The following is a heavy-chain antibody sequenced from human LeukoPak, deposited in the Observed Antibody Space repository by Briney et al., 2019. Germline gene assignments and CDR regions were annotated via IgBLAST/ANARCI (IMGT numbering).Heavy chain of an antibody. J-gene: IGHJ4*02. CDR2: ISGSGGST. Sequence: GGSLRLSCAASGFTFSSYAMSWVRQAPGKGLEWVSAISGSGGSTYYADSVKGRFTISRDNSKNTLYLQMNSLRAEDTAVYHCAKDRGFSGYDLTDYWGQGTLVTVSS. D-gene: IGHD5-12*01. CDR3: AKDRGFSGYDLTDY. CDR1: GFTFSSYA. V-gene: IGHV3-23*01.